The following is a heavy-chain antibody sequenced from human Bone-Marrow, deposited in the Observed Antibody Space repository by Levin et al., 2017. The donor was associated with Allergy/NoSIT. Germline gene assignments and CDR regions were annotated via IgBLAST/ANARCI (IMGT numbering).Heavy chain of an antibody. CDR3: TKWDYYDSSGYYFVPNYYYYYGMDV. Sequence: GGSLRLSCTASGFTFGDYAMSWVRQAPGKGLEWVGFIRSKAYGGTTEYAASVKGRFTISRDDSKSIAYLQMNSLKTEDTAVYYCTKWDYYDSSGYYFVPNYYYYYGMDVWGQGTTVTVSS. V-gene: IGHV3-49*04. D-gene: IGHD3-22*01. CDR1: GFTFGDYA. J-gene: IGHJ6*02. CDR2: IRSKAYGGTT.